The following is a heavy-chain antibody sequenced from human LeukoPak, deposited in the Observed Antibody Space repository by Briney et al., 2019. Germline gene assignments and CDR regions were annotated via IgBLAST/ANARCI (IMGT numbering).Heavy chain of an antibody. CDR1: GGSFSGYY. V-gene: IGHV4-34*01. J-gene: IGHJ4*02. CDR3: ARRGLHYDIWSGYPYQYFDY. Sequence: SETLSLTCAVYGGSFSGYYWSWIRQPPGKGLEWIGEINHSGSTNYNPSLKSRVTISVDTSKNQFSLKLSSVTAADTAVYYCARRGLHYDIWSGYPYQYFDYWGQGTLVTVSS. CDR2: INHSGST. D-gene: IGHD3-3*01.